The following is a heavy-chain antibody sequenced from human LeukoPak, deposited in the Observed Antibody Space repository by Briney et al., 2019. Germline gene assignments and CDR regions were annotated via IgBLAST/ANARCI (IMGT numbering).Heavy chain of an antibody. CDR1: KYTFTTYY. CDR3: AVRETDY. J-gene: IGHJ4*02. CDR2: INPSGGST. V-gene: IGHV1-46*01. Sequence: ASVKVSGKASKYTFTTYYMHWVRQAPGQGLEWMRMINPSGGSTSYPQKFQGRVTMTRDTSTSTVYMELSSLRSEDTAVYYCAVRETDYWGQGTLVTVSS. D-gene: IGHD3-10*01.